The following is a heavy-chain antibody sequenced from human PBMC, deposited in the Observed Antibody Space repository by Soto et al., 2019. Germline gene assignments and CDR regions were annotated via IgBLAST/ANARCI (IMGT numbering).Heavy chain of an antibody. CDR1: GGSISSYY. V-gene: IGHV4-59*08. CDR2: IYYSGST. J-gene: IGHJ4*02. Sequence: SETLSLTCTVSGGSISSYYWSWIRQPPGKGLEWIGYIYYSGSTNYNPSLKSRVTISVDTSKNQFSLKLSSVTAADTAGYYCARHPQLGGYFDYWGQGTLVTVSS. D-gene: IGHD7-27*01. CDR3: ARHPQLGGYFDY.